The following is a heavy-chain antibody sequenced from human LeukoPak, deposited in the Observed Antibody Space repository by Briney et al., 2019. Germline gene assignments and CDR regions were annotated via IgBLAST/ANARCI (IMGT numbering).Heavy chain of an antibody. Sequence: PSETLSLTCAVYGGSFSGYYWSWIRQPPGKGLEWIGEINHSGSTNYNPSLKSRVTISVDTSKNQFSLKLSSVTATDTAVYYCARRSVGSFPDSSGHTYGHPSNFDYWGQGTLVTVSS. CDR3: ARRSVGSFPDSSGHTYGHPSNFDY. CDR1: GGSFSGYY. J-gene: IGHJ4*02. V-gene: IGHV4-34*01. D-gene: IGHD3-22*01. CDR2: INHSGST.